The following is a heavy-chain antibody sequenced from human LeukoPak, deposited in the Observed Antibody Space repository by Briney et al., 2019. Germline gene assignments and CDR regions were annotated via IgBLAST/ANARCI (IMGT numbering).Heavy chain of an antibody. D-gene: IGHD4-11*01. CDR3: ASSTYRSQFES. CDR2: IYHSGST. V-gene: IGHV4-38-2*02. Sequence: SETLSLTCTFSGYSISSSYYWGWIRQPPGMGLEWIGSIYHSGSTYYKPSLKSRVTISLDMSKNQFPLKLTSVTAADTAVYYCASSTYRSQFESWGQGILVTVSS. J-gene: IGHJ4*02. CDR1: GYSISSSYY.